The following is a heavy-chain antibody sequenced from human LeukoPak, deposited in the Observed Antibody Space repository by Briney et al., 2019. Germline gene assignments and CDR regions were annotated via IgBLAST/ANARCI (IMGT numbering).Heavy chain of an antibody. CDR3: AREGLMSGSVDY. D-gene: IGHD2-8*01. Sequence: KASETLSLTCAVSGGSISSGGYSWSWIRQPPGKGLEWIGYIYHSGGTYYNPSLKSRVTISVDRSKNQFSLKLSSVTAADTAVYYCAREGLMSGSVDYWGQGTLVTVSS. J-gene: IGHJ4*02. CDR2: IYHSGGT. V-gene: IGHV4-30-2*01. CDR1: GGSISSGGYS.